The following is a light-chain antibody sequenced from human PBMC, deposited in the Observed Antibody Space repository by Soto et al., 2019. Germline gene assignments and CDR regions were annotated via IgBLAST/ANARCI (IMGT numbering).Light chain of an antibody. CDR2: GAS. Sequence: EIVLTQSPGTLSLSPGEGATLSCRASQSVSITYLAWYQHKPGQAPRLLLYGASSRATGIPDRFIGSGSGTDFTLTINRREPEDFAVYYCQRFGSSPMTFGQGTRLDIE. J-gene: IGKJ5*01. CDR1: QSVSITY. V-gene: IGKV3-20*01. CDR3: QRFGSSPMT.